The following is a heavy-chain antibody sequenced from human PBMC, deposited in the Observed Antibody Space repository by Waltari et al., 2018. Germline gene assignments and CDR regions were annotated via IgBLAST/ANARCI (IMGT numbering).Heavy chain of an antibody. D-gene: IGHD3-22*01. V-gene: IGHV4-39*01. CDR1: GGSISSSSYY. Sequence: QLQLQESGPGLVKPSETLSLTCTVSGGSISSSSYYWGWIRQPPGKGLEWIGSIYYSGGTYYNPSLKSRVTISVDTSKNQFSLKLSSVTAADTAVYYCARQEGYSWDITMIVVVPRFFDYWGQGTLVTVSS. CDR2: IYYSGGT. J-gene: IGHJ4*02. CDR3: ARQEGYSWDITMIVVVPRFFDY.